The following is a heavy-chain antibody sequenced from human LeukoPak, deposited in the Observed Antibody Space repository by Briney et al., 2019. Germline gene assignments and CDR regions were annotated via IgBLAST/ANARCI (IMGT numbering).Heavy chain of an antibody. CDR2: IYYSGST. CDR1: GGSISSSSYY. D-gene: IGHD1-1*01. V-gene: IGHV4-39*01. Sequence: PSETLSLTCTVSGGSISSSSYYWGWIRQPPGKGLEWIGSIYYSGSTYYSPSLKSRVTISVDTSKNQFSLKLSSVTAADTAVYYCARPVPSRLGWFDPWGQGTLVTVSS. J-gene: IGHJ5*02. CDR3: ARPVPSRLGWFDP.